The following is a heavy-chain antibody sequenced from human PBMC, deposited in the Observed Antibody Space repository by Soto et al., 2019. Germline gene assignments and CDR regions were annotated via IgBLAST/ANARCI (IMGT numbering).Heavy chain of an antibody. CDR2: IKQDGSEK. V-gene: IGHV3-7*01. J-gene: IGHJ4*02. CDR3: ARVDFWSGYYFDY. CDR1: GFTFSSYW. D-gene: IGHD3-3*01. Sequence: EVQLVESGGGLVQPEGSLRLSCAASGFTFSSYWMSWVRQAPGKGLEWVANIKQDGSEKYYVDSVKGRFTISRDNAKNSLYLQMNSLRAEDTAVYYCARVDFWSGYYFDYWGQGTLVTVSS.